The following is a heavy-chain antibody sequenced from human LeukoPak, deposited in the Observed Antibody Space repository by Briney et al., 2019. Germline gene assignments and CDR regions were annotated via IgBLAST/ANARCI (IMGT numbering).Heavy chain of an antibody. Sequence: ESLXISCKGSGYRFTNYWIGWVRQMPGKGLEWMGIIYPGDSDTRYSPSFQGQVTISADKSINTAYLQWSSLKASDTAMYYCARQLGSMATVEPFDYWGQGTLVTVSS. CDR2: IYPGDSDT. J-gene: IGHJ4*02. CDR3: ARQLGSMATVEPFDY. D-gene: IGHD5-24*01. CDR1: GYRFTNYW. V-gene: IGHV5-51*01.